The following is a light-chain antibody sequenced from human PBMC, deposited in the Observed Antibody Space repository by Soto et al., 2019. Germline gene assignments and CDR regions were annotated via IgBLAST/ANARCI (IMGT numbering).Light chain of an antibody. Sequence: QSVLTQPPSVSGAPGQRVTISCTGSSSNIGAGYDVHWYQQLPGTAPKLLIYGHNHRPSGVPDRFSGSQSGTLASLAITGLQAEDEADYYCQSYDSSLSGSVFGGGTKVTVL. V-gene: IGLV1-40*01. CDR1: SSNIGAGYD. CDR2: GHN. J-gene: IGLJ2*01. CDR3: QSYDSSLSGSV.